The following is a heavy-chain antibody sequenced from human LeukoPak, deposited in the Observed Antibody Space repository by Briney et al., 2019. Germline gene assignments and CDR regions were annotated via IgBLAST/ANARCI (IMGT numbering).Heavy chain of an antibody. J-gene: IGHJ4*02. D-gene: IGHD3-22*01. CDR2: ISYDGSNK. Sequence: PGKSLRLSCAASGFTFSGYPIHWVRQAPGKGLEWVAVISYDGSNKYYADSVKGRFTISRDNSKNTLYLQMNSLRAEDTAVYYCARGRFGGYSHFDYWGQGTLVTVSS. CDR1: GFTFSGYP. V-gene: IGHV3-30-3*01. CDR3: ARGRFGGYSHFDY.